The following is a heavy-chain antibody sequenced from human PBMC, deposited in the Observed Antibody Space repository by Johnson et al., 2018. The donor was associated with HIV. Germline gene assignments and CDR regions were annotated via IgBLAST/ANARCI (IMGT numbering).Heavy chain of an antibody. CDR3: ARDRGYWDAFDI. CDR2: ISSSGTTV. J-gene: IGHJ3*02. CDR1: GFTFSDYY. V-gene: IGHV3-11*04. D-gene: IGHD3-22*01. Sequence: QVQLVESGGGLVKPGGSLRPSCAASGFTFSDYYMGWIRQTPGKGLAWVSSISSSGTTVYYAVSVKGRFSISRDNAKHSLYLQMNSLRAEDTAVYYCARDRGYWDAFDIWGQGTMVTVSS.